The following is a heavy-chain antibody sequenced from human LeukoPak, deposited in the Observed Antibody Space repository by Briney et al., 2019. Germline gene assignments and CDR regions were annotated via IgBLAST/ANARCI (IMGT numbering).Heavy chain of an antibody. D-gene: IGHD3-16*02. CDR3: ARHGRGGSYRYDY. Sequence: PSETLSLTCAVSGGSISSYYWSWIRQPPGKGLEWIGYIYYSGSTNYNPSLKSRVTISVDTSKNQFSLKLSSVTAADTVVYYCARHGRGGSYRYDYWGQGTLVTVSS. CDR2: IYYSGST. CDR1: GGSISSYY. V-gene: IGHV4-59*08. J-gene: IGHJ4*02.